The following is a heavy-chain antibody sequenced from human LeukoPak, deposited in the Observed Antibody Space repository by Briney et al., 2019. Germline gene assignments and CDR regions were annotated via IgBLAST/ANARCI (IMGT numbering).Heavy chain of an antibody. D-gene: IGHD3-3*01. Sequence: ASVKVSCKASGDTFSSYAISWVRQATGQGLEWMGWMNPNSGNTGYAQKFQGRVTMTRNTSISTAYMELSSLRSEDTAVYYCARGDAYYDFWSGYSGNAFDIWGQGTMVTVSS. CDR3: ARGDAYYDFWSGYSGNAFDI. J-gene: IGHJ3*02. V-gene: IGHV1-8*02. CDR2: MNPNSGNT. CDR1: GDTFSSYA.